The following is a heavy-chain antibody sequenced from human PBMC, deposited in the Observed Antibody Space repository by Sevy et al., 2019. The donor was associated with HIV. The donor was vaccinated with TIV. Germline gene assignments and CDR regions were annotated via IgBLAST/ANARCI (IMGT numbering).Heavy chain of an antibody. CDR3: TRWKAAQSIFDY. Sequence: GSLRLSCAASGFTFSNAWMSWVRQAPGKGLEWVAFLKSDVYGGTVDHAASVRGRFVISRDDSKTIAYLQMNDLKTEDTGVYYCTRWKAAQSIFDYWGQGALVTVSS. CDR2: LKSDVYGGTV. D-gene: IGHD6-13*01. J-gene: IGHJ4*02. CDR1: GFTFSNAW. V-gene: IGHV3-49*04.